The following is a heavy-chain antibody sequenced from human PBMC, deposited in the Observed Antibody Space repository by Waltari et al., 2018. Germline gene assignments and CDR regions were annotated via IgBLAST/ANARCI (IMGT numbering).Heavy chain of an antibody. V-gene: IGHV4-39*07. CDR1: GGSISSSSYY. CDR2: IYYSGST. CDR3: APYGLRIAAAEWYFDL. Sequence: QLQLQESGPGLVKPSETLSLTCTVSGGSISSSSYYWGWIRQPPGKGLEWIGSIYYSGSTYYNPSLKSRVTISVDTSKNQFSLKLSSVTAADTAVYYCAPYGLRIAAAEWYFDLWGRGTLVTVSS. D-gene: IGHD6-13*01. J-gene: IGHJ2*01.